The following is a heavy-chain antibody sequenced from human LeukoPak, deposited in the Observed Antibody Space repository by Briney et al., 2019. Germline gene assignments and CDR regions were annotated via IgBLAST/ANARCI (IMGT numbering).Heavy chain of an antibody. V-gene: IGHV3-30*04. Sequence: AGGSLRLSCAVSGFTFTGFTFSTYAMHWVRQAPGKGLEWLAVISFDGRIGYYADSVKGRFTISRDNPNNTVFLQMNSLRAEDTAVYYCARSLDIVGAQFLTPFDYWGQGTLVTVSS. CDR3: ARSLDIVGAQFLTPFDY. CDR2: ISFDGRIG. D-gene: IGHD1-26*01. CDR1: GFTFTGFTFSTYA. J-gene: IGHJ4*02.